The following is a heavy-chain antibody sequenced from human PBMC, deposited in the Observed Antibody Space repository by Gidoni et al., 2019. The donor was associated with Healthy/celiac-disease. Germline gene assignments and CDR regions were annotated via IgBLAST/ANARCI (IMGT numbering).Heavy chain of an antibody. V-gene: IGHV3-21*01. CDR1: GFTFSSYS. D-gene: IGHD4-17*01. Sequence: EVQLVESGGGLVKPGGSLRLSCAASGFTFSSYSMNWVRQAPGKGLEWVSSISSSSSYIYYADSVKGRFTISRDNAKNSLYLQMNSLRAEDTAVYYCARDLYGDYGWDKGWFDPWGQGTLVTVSS. J-gene: IGHJ5*02. CDR3: ARDLYGDYGWDKGWFDP. CDR2: ISSSSSYI.